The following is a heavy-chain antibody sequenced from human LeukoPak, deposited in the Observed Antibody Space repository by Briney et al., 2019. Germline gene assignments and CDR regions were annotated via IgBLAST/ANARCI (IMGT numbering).Heavy chain of an antibody. CDR1: GFTFSSYS. V-gene: IGHV3-21*04. Sequence: SGGSLRLSCAASGFTFSSYSMNWVRQAPGKGLEWVSSISSSSSYIYYADSVKGRFTISRDNAKNSLYLQMNSLRAEDTALYHCARDRPRPIHYDSSGYYYVASWFDPWGQGTLVTVSS. CDR3: ARDRPRPIHYDSSGYYYVASWFDP. CDR2: ISSSSSYI. D-gene: IGHD3-22*01. J-gene: IGHJ5*02.